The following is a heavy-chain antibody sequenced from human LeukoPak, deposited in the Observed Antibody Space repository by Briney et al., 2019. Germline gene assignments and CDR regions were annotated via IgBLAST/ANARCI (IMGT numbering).Heavy chain of an antibody. CDR2: IYPGDSDT. CDR3: ARLFYMATISGWFDP. J-gene: IGHJ5*02. Sequence: GESLKISCKGSGYSFTSYWIGWVRQMPGKGLEWMGIIYPGDSDTRYSPSFQGQVTISADKSISTAYLQWSSLKASDTAMYYCARLFYMATISGWFDPWGQGTLVIVSS. D-gene: IGHD5-12*01. V-gene: IGHV5-51*01. CDR1: GYSFTSYW.